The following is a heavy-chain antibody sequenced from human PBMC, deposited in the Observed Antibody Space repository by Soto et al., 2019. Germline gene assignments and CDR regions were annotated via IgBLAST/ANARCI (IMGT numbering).Heavy chain of an antibody. J-gene: IGHJ5*01. Sequence: PGGSLRLSCAASGFTFSSYAMHWVRQAPGKGLEWVAVISYDGSNKYYADSVKGRFTISRDNSKNTLYLQMNSLGAEDTAVYYCARAKAPLYSSSWYWFDRWGQGTLVTVSS. CDR2: ISYDGSNK. CDR3: ARAKAPLYSSSWYWFDR. CDR1: GFTFSSYA. V-gene: IGHV3-30-3*01. D-gene: IGHD6-13*01.